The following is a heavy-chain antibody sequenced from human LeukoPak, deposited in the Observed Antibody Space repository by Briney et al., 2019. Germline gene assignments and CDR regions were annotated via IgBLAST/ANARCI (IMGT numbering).Heavy chain of an antibody. Sequence: NASETLSLTCTVSGGSIRNYYWSWIRQPPGKGLEWIGHIYYSGATKYNPSLKSRITISVDTSKNQFSLMLSSVTAADTAVYYCARFGITVVRGGKYYFDYWGQGTLVTVSS. CDR1: GGSIRNYY. V-gene: IGHV4-59*08. D-gene: IGHD3-10*01. CDR2: IYYSGAT. CDR3: ARFGITVVRGGKYYFDY. J-gene: IGHJ4*02.